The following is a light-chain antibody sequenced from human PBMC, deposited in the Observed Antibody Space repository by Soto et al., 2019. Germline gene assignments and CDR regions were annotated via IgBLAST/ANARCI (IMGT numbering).Light chain of an antibody. CDR2: EVI. CDR3: SSYTSSSLYV. CDR1: RSEVGGYNY. Sequence: QSALTQPPSASGSPGQSVTISCTGTRSEVGGYNYVSWYQQHPGKAPKLMIYEVIKRPSGVPDRFSGSKSGNTASLTVSGLQAEDEADYYCSSYTSSSLYVFGTGTKVTVL. J-gene: IGLJ1*01. V-gene: IGLV2-8*01.